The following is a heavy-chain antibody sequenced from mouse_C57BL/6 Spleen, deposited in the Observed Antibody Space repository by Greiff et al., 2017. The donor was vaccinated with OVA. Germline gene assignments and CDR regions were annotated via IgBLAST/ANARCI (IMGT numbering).Heavy chain of an antibody. CDR2: ISSGSSTI. CDR1: GFTFSDYG. Sequence: EVHLVESGGGLVKPGGSLKLSCAASGFTFSDYGMHWVRQAPEKGLEWVAYISSGSSTIYYADTVKGRFTISRDNAKNTLFLQMTSLRSEDTAMYYCARPLSTYYAMDYWGQGTSVTVSS. CDR3: ARPLSTYYAMDY. D-gene: IGHD1-1*01. V-gene: IGHV5-17*01. J-gene: IGHJ4*01.